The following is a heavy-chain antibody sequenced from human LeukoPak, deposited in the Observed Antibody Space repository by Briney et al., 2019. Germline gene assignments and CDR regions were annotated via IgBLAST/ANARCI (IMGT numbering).Heavy chain of an antibody. Sequence: SETLSLTCTVSGGSISSYYWSWIRQPAGKGLEWIGRIYTSGSTNYNPSLKSRVTMSVDTSKNQFSLKLSSVTAADTAVYYCARHKYYDILTGYLGAFDIWGQGTMVTVSS. CDR2: IYTSGST. CDR3: ARHKYYDILTGYLGAFDI. V-gene: IGHV4-4*07. D-gene: IGHD3-9*01. J-gene: IGHJ3*02. CDR1: GGSISSYY.